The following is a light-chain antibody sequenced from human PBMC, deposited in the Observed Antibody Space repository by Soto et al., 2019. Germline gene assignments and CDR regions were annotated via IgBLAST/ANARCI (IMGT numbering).Light chain of an antibody. V-gene: IGKV1-5*01. Sequence: DIKMTQSPSTFLASXEQKVPLTCRASQSISRWLAWYQQKPGKAPKLLIYDASTLESGVPSRFSGRGSGTEFTLTISSLQPDDFATYYCQQYNSYWTFGQGTKVDI. CDR3: QQYNSYWT. CDR1: QSISRW. CDR2: DAS. J-gene: IGKJ1*01.